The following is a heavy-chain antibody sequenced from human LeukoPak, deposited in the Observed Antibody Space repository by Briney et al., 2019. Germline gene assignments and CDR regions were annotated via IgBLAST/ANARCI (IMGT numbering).Heavy chain of an antibody. Sequence: PGGSLRLSCAASGFTFSSYGMHWVRQAPGKGLEWVAFIWYDGSNKYYADSVKGRFTISRDNSKNTLYLQMNSLRAEDTAVYYCATEQWLVPDRKPSGIFDYWGQGTLVTVSS. CDR2: IWYDGSNK. D-gene: IGHD6-19*01. V-gene: IGHV3-30*02. CDR1: GFTFSSYG. J-gene: IGHJ4*02. CDR3: ATEQWLVPDRKPSGIFDY.